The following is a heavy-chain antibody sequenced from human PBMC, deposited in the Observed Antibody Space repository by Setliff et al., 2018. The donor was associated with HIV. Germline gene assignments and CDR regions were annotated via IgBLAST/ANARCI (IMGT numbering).Heavy chain of an antibody. CDR2: IYTSGNT. J-gene: IGHJ4*02. Sequence: SETLSLTCTVSGGSISSGSYYWSWIRQPAGKGLEWIGHIYTSGNTNHNPSLKSRVTISVDGSKNQFSLKLKSVTAADTAVYYCARWHPPYGFWEEDYWGQGTLVTVSS. V-gene: IGHV4-61*09. D-gene: IGHD3-10*01. CDR1: GGSISSGSYY. CDR3: ARWHPPYGFWEEDY.